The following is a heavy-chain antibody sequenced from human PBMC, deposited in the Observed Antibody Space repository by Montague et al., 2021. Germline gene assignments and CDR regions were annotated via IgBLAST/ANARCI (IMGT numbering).Heavy chain of an antibody. V-gene: IGHV4-59*01. CDR1: GASISDYY. J-gene: IGHJ6*02. CDR2: IYYSRRT. CDR3: AVTNPCYYYGMDV. Sequence: SETLSLTCSVSGASISDYYWSWIRQPPGKGLEWIGYIYYSRRTNYNPTLKSLVTLSVDTSKNQFSLKLSSVTAADTASYYCAVTNPCYYYGMDVWGQGTTVTVSS. D-gene: IGHD1-14*01.